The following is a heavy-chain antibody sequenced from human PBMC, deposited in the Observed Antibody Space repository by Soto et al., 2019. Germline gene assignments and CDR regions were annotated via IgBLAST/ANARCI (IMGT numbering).Heavy chain of an antibody. CDR3: ARRLGGYYNYYGMDV. J-gene: IGHJ6*02. CDR1: GYSFTSYW. CDR2: IYCDDSDT. Sequence: PGESLKISCQGSGYSFTSYWLGWVRQMPGKGLEWMGVIYCDDSDTRYSPSFQGQVTISVDKSISTAYLQWSSLKASDTATYYCARRLGGYYNYYGMDVWGQGTTVTVSS. D-gene: IGHD1-26*01. V-gene: IGHV5-51*01.